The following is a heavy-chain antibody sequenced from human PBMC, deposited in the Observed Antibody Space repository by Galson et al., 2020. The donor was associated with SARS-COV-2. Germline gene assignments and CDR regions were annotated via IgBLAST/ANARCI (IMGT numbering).Heavy chain of an antibody. CDR2: ISYDGSNK. V-gene: IGHV3-30-3*01. J-gene: IGHJ4*02. CDR1: GFTFSSYA. Sequence: PGGSLRLSCAASGFTFSSYAMHWVRQAPGKGLEWAAVISYDGSNKYYADSVKGRFTISRDNSKNTLYLQRNSLRAEDTAVYYCARDSSGSYFSHFDYWGQGTLVTVSS. D-gene: IGHD1-26*01. CDR3: ARDSSGSYFSHFDY.